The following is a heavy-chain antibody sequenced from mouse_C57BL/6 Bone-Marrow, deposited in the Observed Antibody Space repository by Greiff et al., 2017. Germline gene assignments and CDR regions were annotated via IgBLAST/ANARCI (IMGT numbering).Heavy chain of an antibody. CDR3: ARREGIYYGNLDY. CDR2: IIPNNGGT. Sequence: EVKLQQSGPELVKPGASVKISCKASGYTFTDYYMNWVKQSHGKSLEWIGDIIPNNGGTSYNQKFKGKATLTVDKASSTAYMELLSLTSEDSAVYYCARREGIYYGNLDYWGQGTTLTVSS. V-gene: IGHV1-26*01. D-gene: IGHD2-1*01. J-gene: IGHJ2*01. CDR1: GYTFTDYY.